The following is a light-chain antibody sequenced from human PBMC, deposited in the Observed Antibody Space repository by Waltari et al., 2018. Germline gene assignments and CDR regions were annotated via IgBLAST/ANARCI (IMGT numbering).Light chain of an antibody. Sequence: QSALTQPAPVAASPGQSSTICCTGTSREVGSSNLVSWFQQHPGKAPKLMIYEGSKRPSGVSNRFSGSKSGNTASLTISGLQAEDEADYYCYSYAGSNTVVFGGGTKLTVL. J-gene: IGLJ2*01. V-gene: IGLV2-23*03. CDR1: SREVGSSNL. CDR3: YSYAGSNTVV. CDR2: EGS.